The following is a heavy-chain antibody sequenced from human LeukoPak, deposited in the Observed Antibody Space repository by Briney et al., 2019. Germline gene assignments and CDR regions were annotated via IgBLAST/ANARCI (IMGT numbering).Heavy chain of an antibody. D-gene: IGHD5-18*01. J-gene: IGHJ4*02. CDR3: AREGGFYSPLDY. CDR1: GGSISSSSYY. V-gene: IGHV4-39*02. Sequence: SETLSLTCTVSGGSISSSSYYWGLLRQPPGKGLEWIASMSYTGTTYYNPSLKSRVTISVHTSKNQFSLNLSSVTAADTAVYYCAREGGFYSPLDYSGQGTLVTASS. CDR2: MSYTGTT.